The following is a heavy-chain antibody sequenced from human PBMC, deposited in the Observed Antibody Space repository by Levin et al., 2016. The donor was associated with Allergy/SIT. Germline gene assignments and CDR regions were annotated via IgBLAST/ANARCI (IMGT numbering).Heavy chain of an antibody. D-gene: IGHD6-13*01. V-gene: IGHV4-31*03. Sequence: SETLSLTCTVSGGSISSAGYYWGWIRQHPGKGLEWIGYIYYSGITYYNTSLRSRVTMSVDTSENQFSLKLTSVTAADTAVYYCARVGHSSSSHQGVSWGQGTLVTVSS. CDR3: ARVGHSSSSHQGVS. J-gene: IGHJ5*02. CDR1: GGSISSAGYY. CDR2: IYYSGIT.